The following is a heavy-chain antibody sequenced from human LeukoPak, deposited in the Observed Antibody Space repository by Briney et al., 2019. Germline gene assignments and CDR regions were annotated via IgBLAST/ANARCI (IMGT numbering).Heavy chain of an antibody. J-gene: IGHJ4*02. Sequence: PGGSLRLSCAASGFTFSSYSMNWVRQAPGKGLEWFSSISSSSSYIYYADSVKGRFTISRDNAKNSLYLQMNSLRAEDTAVYYCARSLWYYYDSSGYYFFDYWGQGTLVTVSS. CDR3: ARSLWYYYDSSGYYFFDY. D-gene: IGHD3-22*01. V-gene: IGHV3-21*01. CDR1: GFTFSSYS. CDR2: ISSSSSYI.